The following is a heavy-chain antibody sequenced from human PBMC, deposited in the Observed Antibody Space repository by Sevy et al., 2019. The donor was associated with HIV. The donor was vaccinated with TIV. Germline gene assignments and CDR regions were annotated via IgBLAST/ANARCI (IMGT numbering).Heavy chain of an antibody. J-gene: IGHJ4*02. CDR3: ARILVDGSGSYFDY. Sequence: SETLSLTYAVYGGSFSGYYWIWIRQPPGKGLEWIGEINHSGSTNYNPSLKSRVTISVDTSKNQFSLKLSSVTAADTAVYYCARILVDGSGSYFDYWGQGTLVTVSS. V-gene: IGHV4-34*01. CDR2: INHSGST. CDR1: GGSFSGYY. D-gene: IGHD3-10*01.